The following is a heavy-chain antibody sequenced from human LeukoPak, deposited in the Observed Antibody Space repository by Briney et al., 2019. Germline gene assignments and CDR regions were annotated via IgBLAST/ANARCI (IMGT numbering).Heavy chain of an antibody. D-gene: IGHD4-11*01. CDR1: GFTFSNAW. J-gene: IGHJ4*02. Sequence: GGSLRLSCAASGFTFSNAWMSWVRQAPGKGLEWLGRIKSKTEGATADYAAAVRDRFTISRDDSKNTLYLQMNSLKTEDTAVYYCSAAIYSDSRNWGQGTLVTVSS. CDR3: SAAIYSDSRN. CDR2: IKSKTEGATA. V-gene: IGHV3-15*01.